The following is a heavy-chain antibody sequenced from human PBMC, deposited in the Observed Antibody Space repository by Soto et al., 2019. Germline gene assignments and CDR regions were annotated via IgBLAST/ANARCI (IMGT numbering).Heavy chain of an antibody. D-gene: IGHD6-13*01. V-gene: IGHV3-72*01. J-gene: IGHJ2*01. CDR2: TRNRVKKYTT. Sequence: PGGSLRLSCVGSGFSISDHYMDWVRQAPGKGLKWVGRTRNRVKKYTTEYAASVKGRFSISRDESKNSLYVEMNSLKTEDTAVYYCARISAAVSNGFELWGHGT. CDR3: ARISAAVSNGFEL. CDR1: GFSISDHY.